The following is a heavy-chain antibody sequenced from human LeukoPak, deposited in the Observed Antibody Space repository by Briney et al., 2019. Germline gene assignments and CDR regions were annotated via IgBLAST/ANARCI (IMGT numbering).Heavy chain of an antibody. D-gene: IGHD5-18*01. CDR3: AKVTEYSYGPFDY. Sequence: AGGSLRLSCAASGFTFSSYAMSWVRQCPGKGLEWVSAISGSGGSTYYADSVKGRSTISRDNSKNTLYLQMNSLRAEDTAVYYCAKVTEYSYGPFDYWGQGTLVTVSS. CDR2: ISGSGGST. J-gene: IGHJ4*02. CDR1: GFTFSSYA. V-gene: IGHV3-23*01.